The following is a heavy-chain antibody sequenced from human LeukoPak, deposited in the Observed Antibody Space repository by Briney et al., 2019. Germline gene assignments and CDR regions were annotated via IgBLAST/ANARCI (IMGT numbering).Heavy chain of an antibody. Sequence: GGSLRLSCAASGFTFSSYGMNWVRQAPGKGLEWVASISSTGSYIYYADSGKGRFIISRDNAKKSLYLQMNSLRAEDTAVYYCARVVTVAWSERRPGYFYMDVWGKGTTVTVSS. J-gene: IGHJ6*03. V-gene: IGHV3-21*01. D-gene: IGHD1-1*01. CDR3: ARVVTVAWSERRPGYFYMDV. CDR2: ISSTGSYI. CDR1: GFTFSSYG.